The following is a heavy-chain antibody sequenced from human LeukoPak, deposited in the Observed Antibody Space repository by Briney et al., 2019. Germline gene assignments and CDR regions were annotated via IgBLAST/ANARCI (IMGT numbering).Heavy chain of an antibody. CDR2: ISYDGSNK. CDR3: ARDSPASGIVGATEYFDY. V-gene: IGHV3-30*04. CDR1: GFTFSSYA. D-gene: IGHD1-26*01. J-gene: IGHJ4*02. Sequence: GRSLRLSCAASGFTFSSYAMHWVRQAPGKGLEWVAVISYDGSNKYYADSVKGRFTISRDNSKNTLYLQMNSLRAEDTAVYYCARDSPASGIVGATEYFDYWGQGTLVTVSS.